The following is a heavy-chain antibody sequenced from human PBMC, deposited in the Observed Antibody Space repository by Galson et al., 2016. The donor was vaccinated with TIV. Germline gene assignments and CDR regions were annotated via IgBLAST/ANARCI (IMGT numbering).Heavy chain of an antibody. CDR3: ARVIVVVPQVGYYGMDV. J-gene: IGHJ6*02. V-gene: IGHV1-18*01. Sequence: SVKVSCKASGYTFTSYGISWVRQAPGQGLEWMGWISAYNGNTNYAQKLRGRVTMTTDTSTSTAYMELRSLRSDDTAVYYCARVIVVVPQVGYYGMDVWGQGTTVTVSS. CDR1: GYTFTSYG. D-gene: IGHD2-2*01. CDR2: ISAYNGNT.